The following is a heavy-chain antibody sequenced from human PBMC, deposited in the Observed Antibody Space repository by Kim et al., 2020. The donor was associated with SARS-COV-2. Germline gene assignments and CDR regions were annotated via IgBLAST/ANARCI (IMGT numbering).Heavy chain of an antibody. CDR2: ISYDGSNK. D-gene: IGHD2-15*01. CDR3: AKEGGNAYYYYYGMDV. V-gene: IGHV3-30*18. J-gene: IGHJ6*02. Sequence: GGSLRLSCAASGFTFSSYGMHWVRQAPGKGLEWVAVISYDGSNKYYADSVKGRFTISRDNSKNTLYLQMNSLRAEDTAVYYCAKEGGNAYYYYYGMDVWGQGTTVTVSS. CDR1: GFTFSSYG.